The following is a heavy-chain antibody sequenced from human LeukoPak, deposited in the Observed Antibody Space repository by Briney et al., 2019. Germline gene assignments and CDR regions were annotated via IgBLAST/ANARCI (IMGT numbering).Heavy chain of an antibody. Sequence: TGGSLRLSCAASGFTFSSYWMHWVRQAPGKGLVWVSRINSDGSSTSYADSVKGRSTISRDNAKNTLYLQMNSLRAEDTAVYYCARGINMIVVGKYGMDVWGQGTTVTVSS. J-gene: IGHJ6*02. CDR1: GFTFSSYW. CDR3: ARGINMIVVGKYGMDV. V-gene: IGHV3-74*01. D-gene: IGHD3-22*01. CDR2: INSDGSST.